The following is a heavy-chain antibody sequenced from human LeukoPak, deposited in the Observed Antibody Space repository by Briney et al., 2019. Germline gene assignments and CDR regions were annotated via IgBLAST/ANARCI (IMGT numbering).Heavy chain of an antibody. Sequence: GGSLRLSCAASGFTFSGSALQWVRPASGKGLEWVGRIRRTANGYATAYAASVKGMFTISRDDSKNTAYLQMDSLKTEDTAVYYCTGNYYGSGSYADFDYWGQGTLVTVSS. D-gene: IGHD3-10*01. CDR2: IRRTANGYAT. CDR3: TGNYYGSGSYADFDY. J-gene: IGHJ4*02. V-gene: IGHV3-73*01. CDR1: GFTFSGSA.